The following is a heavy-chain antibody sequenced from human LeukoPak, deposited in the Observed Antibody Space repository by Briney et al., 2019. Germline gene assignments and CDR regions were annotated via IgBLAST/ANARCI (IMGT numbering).Heavy chain of an antibody. D-gene: IGHD3-16*01. CDR2: INHNGNVN. CDR3: ARGGGLDV. CDR1: GFTFSSYW. J-gene: IGHJ6*02. V-gene: IGHV3-7*03. Sequence: GGSLRLSCAASGFTFSSYWMNWARQAPGKGLEWVASINHNGNVNYYVDSVKGRFTISRDNAKNTLYLQMSNLRAEDAAVYFCARGGGLDVWGQGATVTVSS.